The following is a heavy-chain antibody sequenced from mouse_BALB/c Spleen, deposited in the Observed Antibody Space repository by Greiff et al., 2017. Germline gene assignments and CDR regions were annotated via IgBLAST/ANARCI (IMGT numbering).Heavy chain of an antibody. CDR1: GYNFTSYW. Sequence: QVQLKQSGAELVKPGTSVKLSCKASGYNFTSYWINWVKLRPGQGLEWIGDIYPGSGSTNYNEKFKSKATLTVDTSSSTAYMQLSSLASEDSALYYCARRTGPFDYWGQGTTLTVSS. J-gene: IGHJ2*01. CDR2: IYPGSGST. CDR3: ARRTGPFDY. D-gene: IGHD4-1*01. V-gene: IGHV1-55*01.